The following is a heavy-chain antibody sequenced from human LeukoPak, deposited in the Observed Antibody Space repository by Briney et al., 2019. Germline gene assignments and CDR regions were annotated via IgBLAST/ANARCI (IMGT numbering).Heavy chain of an antibody. D-gene: IGHD6-6*01. J-gene: IGHJ4*02. CDR1: GGSISSYY. CDR2: INHSGST. CDR3: AIRQLVRTGYFDY. V-gene: IGHV4-34*01. Sequence: SETLSLTCTVSGGSISSYYWSWIRQPPGKGLEWIGEINHSGSTNYNPSLKSRVTISVDTSKNQFSLKLSSVTAADTAVYYCAIRQLVRTGYFDYWGQGTLVTVSS.